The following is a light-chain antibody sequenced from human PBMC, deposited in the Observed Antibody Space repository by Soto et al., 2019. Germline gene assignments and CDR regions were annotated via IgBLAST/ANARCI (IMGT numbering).Light chain of an antibody. CDR2: EVT. CDR1: SSDIGAYNY. V-gene: IGLV2-14*01. CDR3: SSCTSTSTLYV. Sequence: QSVLTQPASVSGSPGQSITISCIGTSSDIGAYNYVSWYQQHPGKVPKLMIYEVTNRPSGLSNRFSGSKSGNTASLTISGLQTEDEADYFCSSCTSTSTLYVFGTGTKLTVL. J-gene: IGLJ1*01.